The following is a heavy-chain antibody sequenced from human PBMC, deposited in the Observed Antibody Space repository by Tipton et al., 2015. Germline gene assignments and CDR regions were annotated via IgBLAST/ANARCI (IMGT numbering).Heavy chain of an antibody. D-gene: IGHD3-9*01. Sequence: SLRLSCAASGFRFSSYAMSWVRQAPGKGLEWVSGISGSGGDTYYTDSVKGRFIISRDQSKNTMYLQMNSLRAEDTAVYYCARHFYELLTGNYENWFDPWGQGTLVTVSS. CDR1: GFRFSSYA. CDR2: ISGSGGDT. J-gene: IGHJ5*02. V-gene: IGHV3-23*01. CDR3: ARHFYELLTGNYENWFDP.